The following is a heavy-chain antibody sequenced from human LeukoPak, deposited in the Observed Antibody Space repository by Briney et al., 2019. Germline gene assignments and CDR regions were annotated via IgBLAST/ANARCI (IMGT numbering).Heavy chain of an antibody. D-gene: IGHD3-22*01. CDR3: ARATGYYDSSGYQDDAFGI. CDR2: FDPEDGET. CDR1: GYTLTVLS. J-gene: IGHJ3*02. V-gene: IGHV1-24*01. Sequence: ASVKVSCKVSGYTLTVLSMHWVRQAPGKGLEWMGGFDPEDGETIYAQKFQGRVTMTEDTSTDTAYMELSSLRSEDTAVYYCARATGYYDSSGYQDDAFGIWGQGTMVTVSS.